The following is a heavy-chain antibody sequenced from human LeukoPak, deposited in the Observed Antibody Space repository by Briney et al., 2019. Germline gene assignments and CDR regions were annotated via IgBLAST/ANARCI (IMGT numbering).Heavy chain of an antibody. J-gene: IGHJ4*02. CDR2: IYYSGST. CDR1: GGSIISYC. Sequence: SETLSLTCTVSGGSIISYCWSWIRQPPGKGLEWIGYIYYSGSTNYNPSHKSRITISVDTSKNQFSLKLSSVTAADTAVYYCARTRDAGYFNYWGQGTLVTVSS. CDR3: ARTRDAGYFNY. V-gene: IGHV4-59*01.